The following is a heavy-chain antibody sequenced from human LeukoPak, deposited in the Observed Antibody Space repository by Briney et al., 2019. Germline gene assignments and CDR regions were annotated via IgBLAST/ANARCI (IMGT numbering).Heavy chain of an antibody. Sequence: ASVKVSCKASGYTFTSYDINWVRQATGQGLEWMGWMNPNSGNTGYAQKFQGRVTMTRNTSISTAYMELSSLRSEDTAVYYCARGPPHYGSGSLDYWGQGTLVTVSS. CDR1: GYTFTSYD. V-gene: IGHV1-8*01. D-gene: IGHD3-10*01. CDR3: ARGPPHYGSGSLDY. J-gene: IGHJ4*02. CDR2: MNPNSGNT.